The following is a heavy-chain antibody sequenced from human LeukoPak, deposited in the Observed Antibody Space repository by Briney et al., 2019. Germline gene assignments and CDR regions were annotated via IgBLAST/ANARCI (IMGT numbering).Heavy chain of an antibody. CDR2: ISGSGSST. D-gene: IGHD3-22*01. Sequence: PGGSLRLSCVGSGFTFSSYHMNWVRQAPGKGLEWVSAISGSGSSTYYADSVKGRFTISRDNSKNTLYLQMNSLRAEDTAVYYCAKDLSGYYLGPFFDYWGQGTLVTVSS. V-gene: IGHV3-23*01. CDR3: AKDLSGYYLGPFFDY. J-gene: IGHJ4*02. CDR1: GFTFSSYH.